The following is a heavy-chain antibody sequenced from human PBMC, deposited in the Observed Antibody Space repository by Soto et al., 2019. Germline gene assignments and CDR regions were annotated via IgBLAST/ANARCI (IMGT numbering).Heavy chain of an antibody. V-gene: IGHV3-30-3*01. CDR2: ISYDGINE. D-gene: IGHD3-22*01. Sequence: QEQLVESGGGVVQPGRSLRLSCAASGFTFNNYAMHWVRQAPGKGLEWVAVISYDGINEYYADSVKGRFTTSRDNSKNTLYLQMNSLRAEDTAVYYCARVIHYDSSGYYSYYYFYGMDVWGQGTTVTVSS. J-gene: IGHJ6*02. CDR3: ARVIHYDSSGYYSYYYFYGMDV. CDR1: GFTFNNYA.